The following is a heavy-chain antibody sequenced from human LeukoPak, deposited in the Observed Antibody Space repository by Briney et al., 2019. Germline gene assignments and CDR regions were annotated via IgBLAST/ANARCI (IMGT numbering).Heavy chain of an antibody. V-gene: IGHV3-7*03. D-gene: IGHD5-12*01. CDR3: ARDSRYDGGYLNFDF. Sequence: PGRSLTLSCAASRFTVNNSWRSWVRQPPANRPEWVANIKQDGSEIYYVDSVKGRFTISRDNAKNSLYLQMSSLRAEDTAVYYCARDSRYDGGYLNFDFWGQGTLVSVSS. CDR1: RFTVNNSW. J-gene: IGHJ4*02. CDR2: IKQDGSEI.